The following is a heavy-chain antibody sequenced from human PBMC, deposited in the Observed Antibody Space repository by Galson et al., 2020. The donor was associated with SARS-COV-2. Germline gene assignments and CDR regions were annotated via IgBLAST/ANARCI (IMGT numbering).Heavy chain of an antibody. CDR1: GFTFSSYA. D-gene: IGHD5-18*01. CDR2: ISYDGSNK. Sequence: GGSLRLSCAASGFTFSSYAMHWVRQAPGKGLEWVAVISYDGSNKYYADSVKGRFTISRDTSKSTLYLQMNSLRAEGTAVYYCARSGSGYNYVDYWGQGTQVIVSS. J-gene: IGHJ4*02. CDR3: ARSGSGYNYVDY. V-gene: IGHV3-30*01.